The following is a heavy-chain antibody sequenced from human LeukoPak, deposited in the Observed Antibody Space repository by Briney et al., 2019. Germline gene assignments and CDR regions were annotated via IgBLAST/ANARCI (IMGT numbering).Heavy chain of an antibody. CDR3: ARDFRYNWNYFHYYYYMDV. CDR1: GFTFSSYW. J-gene: IGHJ6*03. CDR2: IKQDGSEK. V-gene: IGHV3-7*01. D-gene: IGHD1-7*01. Sequence: PGGSLRLSCAASGFTFSSYWMSWVRQAPGKGLEWVANIKQDGSEKYYVDSVKGRFTISRDNAKNSLYLQMNSLRAEDTAVYYCARDFRYNWNYFHYYYYMDVWGKGTTVTVSS.